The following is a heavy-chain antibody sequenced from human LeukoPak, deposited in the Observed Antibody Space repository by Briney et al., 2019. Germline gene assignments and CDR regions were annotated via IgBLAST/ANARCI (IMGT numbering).Heavy chain of an antibody. J-gene: IGHJ5*02. V-gene: IGHV4-39*01. Sequence: PSETLSLTCTVSGDSMRRSSYYWGWIRQSPGKGLEWIAGIYYSGNTFHNPSLKSRVSISVDKSKNQFSMKLSSVTAAHTAVYYCARHGIDNYDSSGYSSWFDPWGQGTLVTISS. CDR1: GDSMRRSSYY. D-gene: IGHD3-22*01. CDR2: IYYSGNT. CDR3: ARHGIDNYDSSGYSSWFDP.